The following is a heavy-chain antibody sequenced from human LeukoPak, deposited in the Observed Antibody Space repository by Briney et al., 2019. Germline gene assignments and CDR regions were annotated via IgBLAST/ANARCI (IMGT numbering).Heavy chain of an antibody. CDR1: GYTFTGYY. Sequence: ASVKVSFKASGYTFTGYYIHWVRQAPGQGPEWMGWIYPYSGDTNYAQNFQGRVTMTRDTSISTAYMELSSLKSDDTAVYYCARDRNSGSSLDIWGQGTMLTVSS. D-gene: IGHD6-6*01. CDR2: IYPYSGDT. V-gene: IGHV1-2*02. J-gene: IGHJ3*02. CDR3: ARDRNSGSSLDI.